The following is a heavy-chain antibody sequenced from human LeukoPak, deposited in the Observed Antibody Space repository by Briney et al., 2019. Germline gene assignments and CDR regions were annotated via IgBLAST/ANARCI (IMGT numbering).Heavy chain of an antibody. CDR1: GYTFTGYY. Sequence: GASVKVSCKASGYTFTGYYMHWVRQAPGQGLEWMGIINPSGGSTSYAQKFQGRVTMTRDTSTSTVYMELSSLRSEDTAVYYCAREDVLWFGELVNWGQGTLVTVSS. CDR2: INPSGGST. D-gene: IGHD3-10*01. J-gene: IGHJ4*02. CDR3: AREDVLWFGELVN. V-gene: IGHV1-46*01.